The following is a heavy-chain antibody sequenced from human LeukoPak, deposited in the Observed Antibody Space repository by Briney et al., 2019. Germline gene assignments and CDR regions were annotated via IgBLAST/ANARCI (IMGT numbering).Heavy chain of an antibody. J-gene: IGHJ4*02. Sequence: ASVKVSCKASGFTFSTYYMHWVRQAPGQGLEWMGIINPSGGSTSYAQKFQGRVTMTRDMSTSTVYMELSSLRSEDTAVYYCVRDGQSGYDSPTFDYWGQGTLVTVSS. CDR1: GFTFSTYY. D-gene: IGHD5-12*01. CDR3: VRDGQSGYDSPTFDY. V-gene: IGHV1-46*01. CDR2: INPSGGST.